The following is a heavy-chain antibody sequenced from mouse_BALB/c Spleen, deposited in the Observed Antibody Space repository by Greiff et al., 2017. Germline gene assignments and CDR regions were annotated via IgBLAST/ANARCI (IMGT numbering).Heavy chain of an antibody. CDR1: GFTFSSYG. D-gene: IGHD2-4*01. CDR3: ARQDDYDGYYAMDY. V-gene: IGHV5-6*01. J-gene: IGHJ4*01. Sequence: EVQRVESGGDLVKPGGSLKLSCAASGFTFSSYGMSWVRQTPDKRLEWVATISSGGSYTYYPDSVKGRFTISRDNAKNTLYLQMSSLKSEDTAMYYCARQDDYDGYYAMDYWGQGTSVTVSS. CDR2: ISSGGSYT.